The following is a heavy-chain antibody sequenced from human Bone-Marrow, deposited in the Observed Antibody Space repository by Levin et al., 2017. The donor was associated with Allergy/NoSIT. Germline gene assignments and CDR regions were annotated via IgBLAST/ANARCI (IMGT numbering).Heavy chain of an antibody. CDR2: ISYDGSNK. Sequence: PGESLKISCAASGFTFSSYGMHWVRQAPGKGLEWVAVISYDGSNKYYADSVKGRFTISRDNSKNTLYLQMNSLRAEDTAVYYCAHAADSNYTYYYGMDVWGQGTTVTVSS. J-gene: IGHJ6*02. CDR1: GFTFSSYG. V-gene: IGHV3-30*03. CDR3: AHAADSNYTYYYGMDV. D-gene: IGHD4-11*01.